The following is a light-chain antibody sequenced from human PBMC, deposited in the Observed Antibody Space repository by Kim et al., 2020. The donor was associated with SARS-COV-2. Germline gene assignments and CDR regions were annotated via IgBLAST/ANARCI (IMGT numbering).Light chain of an antibody. CDR2: DVS. V-gene: IGLV2-14*04. J-gene: IGLJ2*01. CDR3: SSYTSSSTLV. Sequence: QSFTIPCTGTSSDVGGYNYVSWYQQHPGKAPKLMIYDVSKRPSGVSNRFSGSKSGNTASLTISGLQAEDEADYYCSSYTSSSTLVFGGGTKLTVL. CDR1: SSDVGGYNY.